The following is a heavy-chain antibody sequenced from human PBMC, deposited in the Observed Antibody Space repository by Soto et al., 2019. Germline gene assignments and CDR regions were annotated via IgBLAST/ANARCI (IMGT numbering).Heavy chain of an antibody. D-gene: IGHD5-12*01. J-gene: IGHJ4*02. V-gene: IGHV4-34*01. Sequence: PSETLSLTCAVYGGSFSGYYWSWIRQPPGKGLEWIGEINHSGSTTYNPSLKSRVTISVDRSKNQFSLKLSSATAADTALYYCARGVGYAGVDYWGQGTLVTVSS. CDR1: GGSFSGYY. CDR3: ARGVGYAGVDY. CDR2: INHSGST.